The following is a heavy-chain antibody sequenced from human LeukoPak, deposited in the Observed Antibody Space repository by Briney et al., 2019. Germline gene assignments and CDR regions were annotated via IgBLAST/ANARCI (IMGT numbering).Heavy chain of an antibody. CDR2: ISVSGNT. D-gene: IGHD5-12*01. CDR3: ARERATLDYYYYMDV. J-gene: IGHJ6*03. Sequence: GGSLRLSCAASGFTLSSYAMSWVRQGPGKGLEWVSAISVSGNTYHADSVKGRFTISRDNAKNSLYLQMNSLRAEDTALYYCARERATLDYYYYMDVWGKGTTVTVSS. CDR1: GFTLSSYA. V-gene: IGHV3-23*01.